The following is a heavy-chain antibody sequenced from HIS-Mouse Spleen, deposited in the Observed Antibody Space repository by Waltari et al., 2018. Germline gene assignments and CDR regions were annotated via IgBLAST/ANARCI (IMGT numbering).Heavy chain of an antibody. CDR3: ARIRGSRVSPFIAARPPIFDYYYYYYGMDV. J-gene: IGHJ6*02. CDR2: IDCDDDK. V-gene: IGHV2-70*01. D-gene: IGHD6-6*01. CDR1: GFSLSTSGMC. Sequence: QVTLRESGPALVKPTQTLTLTCTFSGFSLSTSGMCVSWIRQPPGKALDWLALIDCDDDKYYSTSLKTRLTISKDTSKNQVVLTMTNMDPVDTATYYCARIRGSRVSPFIAARPPIFDYYYYYYGMDVWGQGTTVTVSS.